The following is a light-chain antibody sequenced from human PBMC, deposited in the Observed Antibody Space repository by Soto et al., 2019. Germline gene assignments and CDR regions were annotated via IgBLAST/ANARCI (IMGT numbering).Light chain of an antibody. CDR3: QQFSSYPLT. Sequence: EFVLTQSPGTLSLSPGARAPLSCRARQTVRNNYLAWYQQKPGQAPRLLIYDASSRATGIPDRFSGGGSGTDFPLTISRLEPEDFAVYYRQQFSSYPLTFGGGTKVDIK. J-gene: IGKJ4*01. CDR1: QTVRNNY. V-gene: IGKV3-20*01. CDR2: DAS.